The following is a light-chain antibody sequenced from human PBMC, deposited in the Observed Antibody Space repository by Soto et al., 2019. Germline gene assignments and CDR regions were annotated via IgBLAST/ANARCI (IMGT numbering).Light chain of an antibody. V-gene: IGLV2-14*01. CDR2: EVT. CDR3: SSYTSYSTYVV. CDR1: SSDVGDYNY. Sequence: QSALTQPASVSGSPGQSITVSCTGASSDVGDYNYVSWYQQHPGKAPKLMIYEVTKRPSGVSNRFSGSKSGNTASLIISGLQAEDEADYYCSSYTSYSTYVVFGGGTKLTVL. J-gene: IGLJ2*01.